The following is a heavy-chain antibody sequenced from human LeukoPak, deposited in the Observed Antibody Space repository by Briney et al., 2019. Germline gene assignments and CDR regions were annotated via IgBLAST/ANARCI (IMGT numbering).Heavy chain of an antibody. Sequence: PGGSLRLSCAASGFTFSSYWMHWVRQAPGKGLVWVSRINSDGSSTSYADSVKGRFTISRDNAKNTLYLQMNSLRAEDTAVYYCARGNEQYGSSWYGTFYKYYYYGMDVWGQGTTVTVSS. J-gene: IGHJ6*02. CDR3: ARGNEQYGSSWYGTFYKYYYYGMDV. CDR1: GFTFSSYW. V-gene: IGHV3-74*01. D-gene: IGHD6-13*01. CDR2: INSDGSST.